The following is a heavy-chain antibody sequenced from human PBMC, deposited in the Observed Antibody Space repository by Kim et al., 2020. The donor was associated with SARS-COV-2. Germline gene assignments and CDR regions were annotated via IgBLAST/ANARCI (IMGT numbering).Heavy chain of an antibody. V-gene: IGHV4-34*01. CDR3: VIYDFWSGYSDFDY. D-gene: IGHD3-3*01. Sequence: TPSLKSRVTISVDTSKNQFSLKLSSVTAADTAVYYCVIYDFWSGYSDFDYWGQGTLVTVSS. J-gene: IGHJ4*02.